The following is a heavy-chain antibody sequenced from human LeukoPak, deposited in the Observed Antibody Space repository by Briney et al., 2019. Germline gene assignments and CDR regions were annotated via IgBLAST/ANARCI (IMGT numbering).Heavy chain of an antibody. Sequence: PSETLSLTCTVSGGSISSYYWSWIRQPAGKGLEWIGRIYTSGSTNYNPSLKSRVTMSVDTSKNQFSLKLSSVTAADTAVYYCARDKRYQLLLGYYMDAWGKGTTVTVSS. CDR3: ARDKRYQLLLGYYMDA. D-gene: IGHD2-2*01. V-gene: IGHV4-4*07. CDR1: GGSISSYY. CDR2: IYTSGST. J-gene: IGHJ6*03.